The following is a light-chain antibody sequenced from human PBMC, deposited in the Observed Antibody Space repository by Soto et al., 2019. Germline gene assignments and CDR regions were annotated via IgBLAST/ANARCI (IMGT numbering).Light chain of an antibody. CDR3: SSYTSSSTLV. CDR1: SCDVGGYNY. CDR2: EVS. J-gene: IGLJ1*01. V-gene: IGLV2-14*01. Sequence: QFVLTQPASVSGSPGQSVTISCTGTSCDVGGYNYVSWYQQEPGKAPKLMIYEVSNRPSGVSNRFSGSKSGNTASLTISGLQAEDEADYYCSSYTSSSTLVFGTGTKLTAL.